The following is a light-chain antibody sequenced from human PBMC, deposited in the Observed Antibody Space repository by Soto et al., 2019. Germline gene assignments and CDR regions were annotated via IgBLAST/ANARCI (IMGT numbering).Light chain of an antibody. CDR1: SIDVGTYNL. CDR2: EAT. J-gene: IGLJ2*01. CDR3: CSYARSSTWV. V-gene: IGLV2-23*01. Sequence: QSALTQPASVSGSPGQSITISCTGTSIDVGTYNLVSWYQQHPGKAPKLMIYEATKRPSGVSNRFSGSKSGNAASLTISGLQAEDEADYYCCSYARSSTWVFGGGTKVTVL.